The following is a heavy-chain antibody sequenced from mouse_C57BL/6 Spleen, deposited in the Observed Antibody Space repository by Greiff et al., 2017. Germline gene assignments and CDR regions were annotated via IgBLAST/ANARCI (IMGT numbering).Heavy chain of an antibody. Sequence: QVQLQQSGAELVMPGASVKLSCKASGYTFTSYWMHWVKQRPGQGLEWIGEIDPSDSYTNYNQKFKGKSTLTVDKSSSTAYMQLSSLTSEDSAVYYCASRDGLAYWGQGTTLTVSS. J-gene: IGHJ2*01. CDR1: GYTFTSYW. CDR2: IDPSDSYT. CDR3: ASRDGLAY. V-gene: IGHV1-69*01. D-gene: IGHD2-3*01.